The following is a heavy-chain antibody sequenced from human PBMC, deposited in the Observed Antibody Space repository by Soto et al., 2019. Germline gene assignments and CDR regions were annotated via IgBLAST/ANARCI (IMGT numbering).Heavy chain of an antibody. CDR3: ARPIDIAARPGDGPPYYYYGMDV. CDR1: GFTFSSYS. Sequence: GSLRLSCAASGFTFSSYSMNWVRQAPGKGLEWVSSISSSSSYIYYADSVKGRFTISRDNAKNSLYLQMNSLRAEDTAVYYCARPIDIAARPGDGPPYYYYGMDVSGPGTTVTVSS. CDR2: ISSSSSYI. D-gene: IGHD6-6*01. V-gene: IGHV3-21*01. J-gene: IGHJ6*02.